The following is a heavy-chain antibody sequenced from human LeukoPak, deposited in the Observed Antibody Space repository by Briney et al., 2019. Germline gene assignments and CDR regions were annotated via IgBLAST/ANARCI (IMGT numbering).Heavy chain of an antibody. CDR1: GFTFSTFW. CDR2: IKEDGSEK. V-gene: IGHV3-7*01. CDR3: ARGEGALHQ. Sequence: GGSLRLSCAAPGFTFSTFWMSWVRQAPGKGLEWVANIKEDGSEKCYVDSVKGRFTISRDNAKSSLYLQMNSLRAEDTAMYYCARGEGALHQWGQGTLVTVSS. D-gene: IGHD3-10*01. J-gene: IGHJ4*02.